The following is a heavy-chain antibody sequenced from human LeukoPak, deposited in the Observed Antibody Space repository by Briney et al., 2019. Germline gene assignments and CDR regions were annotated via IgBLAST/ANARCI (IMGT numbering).Heavy chain of an antibody. D-gene: IGHD2-2*01. CDR3: ARLDIVVVPAARYYYYGMDV. CDR1: GYTFTSYG. V-gene: IGHV1-18*01. Sequence: ASVKVSCMASGYTFTSYGISWVRQAPGQGLEWMGWISAYNGNTNYAQKLQGRVTMTTDTSTSTAYMELRSLRSDDTAVYYCARLDIVVVPAARYYYYGMDVWGQGTTVTVSS. J-gene: IGHJ6*02. CDR2: ISAYNGNT.